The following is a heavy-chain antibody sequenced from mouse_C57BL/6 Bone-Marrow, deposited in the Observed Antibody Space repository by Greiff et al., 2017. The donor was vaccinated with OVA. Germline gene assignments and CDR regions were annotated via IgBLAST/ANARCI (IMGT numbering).Heavy chain of an antibody. Sequence: VQLKQSVAELVRPGASVKLSCTASGFNFKNTYMHWVKQRPEQGLEWIGRIDPANGNTKYAPKFQGKATITADTSSNTAYLQLSSLTSEDTAIYYCAREGAYDYYDGSYYYAMDYWGQVTSVTVSS. J-gene: IGHJ4*01. V-gene: IGHV14-3*01. CDR2: IDPANGNT. CDR1: GFNFKNTY. CDR3: AREGAYDYYDGSYYYAMDY. D-gene: IGHD1-1*01.